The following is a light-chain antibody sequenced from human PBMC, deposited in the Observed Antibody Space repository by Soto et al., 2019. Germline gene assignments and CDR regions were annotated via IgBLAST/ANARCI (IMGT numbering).Light chain of an antibody. V-gene: IGKV3-20*01. CDR2: GAS. CDR3: QQYGRSGT. CDR1: QTISRNY. J-gene: IGKJ1*01. Sequence: ELVLTQSPGTLFLSPGESATVSCRASQTISRNYLVWSPKKRGQAPRLLIYGASTRATGIPDRFSGSGSGTDFTLTISRLEPEDFAVYYCQQYGRSGTFGQGTKVDIK.